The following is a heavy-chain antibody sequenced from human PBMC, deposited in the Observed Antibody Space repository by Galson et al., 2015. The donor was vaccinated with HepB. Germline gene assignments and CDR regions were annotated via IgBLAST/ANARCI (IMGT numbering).Heavy chain of an antibody. V-gene: IGHV3-15*01. CDR3: TTGSVVRGVIVF. J-gene: IGHJ4*02. Sequence: SLRLSCAASGFTFSNAWMSWVRQAPGKELEWVGRIKSKTDGGTTDYAAPVKGRFTISRDDSKNTLYLQMNSLKTEDTAVYYCTTGSVVRGVIVFWGQGTLVTVSS. CDR1: GFTFSNAW. D-gene: IGHD3-10*01. CDR2: IKSKTDGGTT.